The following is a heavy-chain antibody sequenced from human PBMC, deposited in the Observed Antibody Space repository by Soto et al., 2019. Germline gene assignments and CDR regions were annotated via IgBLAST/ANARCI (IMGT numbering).Heavy chain of an antibody. CDR1: GGTFSSYA. D-gene: IGHD5-18*01. Sequence: QVQLVQSGAEVKKPGSSVKVSCKASGGTFSSYAISWVRQAPGQGLEWMGGIIPIFGTANYAQKFQGRVTITAYDATSTAYMELSRLRSEDTAVYYCQIRRYSYGTFDYWGQGTLVTVSS. J-gene: IGHJ4*02. V-gene: IGHV1-69*01. CDR3: QIRRYSYGTFDY. CDR2: IIPIFGTA.